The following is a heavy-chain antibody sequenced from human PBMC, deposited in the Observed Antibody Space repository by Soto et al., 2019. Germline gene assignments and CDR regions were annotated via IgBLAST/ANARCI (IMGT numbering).Heavy chain of an antibody. V-gene: IGHV4-4*02. CDR1: GGSISSSNW. D-gene: IGHD3-3*01. J-gene: IGHJ3*02. CDR3: ARRITIFGVVTYDAFDI. CDR2: IYYSGST. Sequence: QVQLQESGPGLVKPSGTLSLTCAVSGGSISSSNWWSWVRQPPGKGLEWIGEIYYSGSTNYNPSLKSRVTISVDKSKNQFSLKLSSVTAADTAVYYCARRITIFGVVTYDAFDIWGQGTMVTVSS.